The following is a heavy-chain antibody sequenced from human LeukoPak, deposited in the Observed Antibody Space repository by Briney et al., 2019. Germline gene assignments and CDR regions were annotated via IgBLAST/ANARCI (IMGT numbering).Heavy chain of an antibody. CDR2: INPNSGGT. CDR3: ARFPRSADDVVQGFDY. Sequence: ASVKVSCKASGYTFTGYYMHWVRQAPGQGLEWMGWINPNSGGTNYAQKFQGRVTMTRDTSTSTVYMELSSLRSEDTAVYYCARFPRSADDVVQGFDYWGQGTLVTVSS. J-gene: IGHJ4*02. V-gene: IGHV1-2*02. D-gene: IGHD1-1*01. CDR1: GYTFTGYY.